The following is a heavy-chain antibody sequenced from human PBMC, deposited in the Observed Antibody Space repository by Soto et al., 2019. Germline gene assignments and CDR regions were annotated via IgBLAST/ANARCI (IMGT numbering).Heavy chain of an antibody. Sequence: SETLSLTCAVSGYSISSGYSWGWIRQPPGKGLEWIGNTFHSGTTYYNPSLENRVTISVDTSQNHFSLKLSSVTAADTAVYYCARENYYDGSGYYYYFDYWGHGTLVTVSS. CDR1: GYSISSGYS. CDR2: TFHSGTT. V-gene: IGHV4-38-2*02. J-gene: IGHJ4*01. D-gene: IGHD3-22*01. CDR3: ARENYYDGSGYYYYFDY.